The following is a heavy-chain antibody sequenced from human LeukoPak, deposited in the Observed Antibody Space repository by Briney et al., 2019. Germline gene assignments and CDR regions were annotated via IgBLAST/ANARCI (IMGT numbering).Heavy chain of an antibody. J-gene: IGHJ4*02. CDR2: IYYSGST. CDR1: GGSISSSSYY. D-gene: IGHD6-19*01. CDR3: ARGRSSGLMWASDC. V-gene: IGHV4-39*07. Sequence: SETLSLTCTVSGGSISSSSYYWGWIRQPPGKGLEWIGSIYYSGSTYYNPSLKSRVTISVDTSKNQFSLNLSSVTAADTAVYYCARGRSSGLMWASDCWGQGTLVTVSS.